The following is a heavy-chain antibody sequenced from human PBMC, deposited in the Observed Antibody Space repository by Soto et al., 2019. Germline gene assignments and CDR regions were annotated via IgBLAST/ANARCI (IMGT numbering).Heavy chain of an antibody. CDR2: IYYSGCT. CDR1: GGSISSYY. Sequence: SETLSLTCTVSGGSISSYYWSWIRQPPGKGLEWIGYIYYSGCTNYNPSLKSRVTISVDTSKNQFSLKLSSVTAADTAVYYCARSGRNHYFDYWGQGTLVTVSS. V-gene: IGHV4-59*08. CDR3: ARSGRNHYFDY. J-gene: IGHJ4*02.